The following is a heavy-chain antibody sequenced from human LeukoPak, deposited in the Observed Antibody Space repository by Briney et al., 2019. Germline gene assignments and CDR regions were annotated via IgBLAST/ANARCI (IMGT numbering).Heavy chain of an antibody. V-gene: IGHV3-30-3*01. Sequence: GGSLRLSCAASGFTFSSYAMHWVRQAPGKGLEWVAVISYDGSNKYYADSVKGRFTISRDTSKNTMYLQLNSLRAEDTDVSYCARVILHGFLEWLLTPVDYWGQGTLVTVSS. CDR3: ARVILHGFLEWLLTPVDY. J-gene: IGHJ4*02. CDR1: GFTFSSYA. CDR2: ISYDGSNK. D-gene: IGHD3-3*01.